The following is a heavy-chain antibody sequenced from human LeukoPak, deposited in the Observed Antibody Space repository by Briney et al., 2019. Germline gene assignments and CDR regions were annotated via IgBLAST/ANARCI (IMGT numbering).Heavy chain of an antibody. D-gene: IGHD3-3*01. Sequence: SETLSLTCIVSGGSVSSGSYYWSWIRQAAGKGLEWIGRIYTAGGTSYNSSLQSRVSMSINTSTNQFSLNLISVTAADTAVYYCARDGSSFWSGTFFDYWGQGTLVTVSS. CDR3: ARDGSSFWSGTFFDY. CDR2: IYTAGGT. CDR1: GGSVSSGSYY. V-gene: IGHV4-61*02. J-gene: IGHJ4*02.